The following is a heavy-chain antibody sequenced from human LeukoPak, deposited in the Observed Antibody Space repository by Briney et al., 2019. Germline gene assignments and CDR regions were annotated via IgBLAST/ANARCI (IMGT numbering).Heavy chain of an antibody. Sequence: GESLQISCQGSGYSFTSYWIGWVRQMPGKGLEWMGIIYPGDSHTRYSPSFQGQVTISADKSISTAYLQWSSLKASDTAMYYCARSRLPYSSSWYPAAFDIWGQGTMVTVSS. CDR2: IYPGDSHT. D-gene: IGHD6-13*01. CDR3: ARSRLPYSSSWYPAAFDI. CDR1: GYSFTSYW. V-gene: IGHV5-51*01. J-gene: IGHJ3*02.